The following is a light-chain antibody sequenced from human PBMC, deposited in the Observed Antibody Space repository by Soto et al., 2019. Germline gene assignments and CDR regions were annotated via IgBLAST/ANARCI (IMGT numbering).Light chain of an antibody. J-gene: IGKJ4*01. CDR3: LQHNSYPRA. V-gene: IGKV1-17*01. Sequence: DIQMTQSPSSLSASVGDRVTITCRASQAIGNDLGWYQQRPGKAPNRLIYAASRLQSGVSSRFSGSGSGTEFTLTLSSLQPEDFATYSCLQHNSYPRAFGAGTRVEIK. CDR2: AAS. CDR1: QAIGND.